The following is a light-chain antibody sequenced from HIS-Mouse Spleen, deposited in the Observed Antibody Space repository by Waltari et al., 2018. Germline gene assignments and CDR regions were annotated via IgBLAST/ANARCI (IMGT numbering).Light chain of an antibody. CDR2: AAS. CDR1: QGISSY. V-gene: IGKV1-9*01. J-gene: IGKJ1*01. CDR3: QQLNSYPPT. Sequence: DIQLTQSPSFLSASVGDRVTITCRASQGISSYLAWYQQNPGKAPKLLIYAASTLQSGVPSRFSGSGSGTEFTLTISSLQPEDFATYYCQQLNSYPPTFGQGIKVEIK.